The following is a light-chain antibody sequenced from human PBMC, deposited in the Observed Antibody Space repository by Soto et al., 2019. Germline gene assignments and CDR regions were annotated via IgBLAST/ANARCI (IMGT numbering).Light chain of an antibody. Sequence: EIVLTQSPGNQSLSPGARATLSCRASQSVSSSYLAWYQQIPGQAPRLLIYGASTRATGIPARFSGSGSGTEFTLTISSLQSEDFAVYYCQQYNNWPRLTFGQGTKV. CDR2: GAS. V-gene: IGKV3-15*01. CDR3: QQYNNWPRLT. CDR1: QSVSSSY. J-gene: IGKJ1*01.